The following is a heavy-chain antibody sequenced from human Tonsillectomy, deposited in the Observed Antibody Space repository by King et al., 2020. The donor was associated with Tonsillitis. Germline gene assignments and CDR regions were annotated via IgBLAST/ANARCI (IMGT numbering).Heavy chain of an antibody. CDR2: MNPNSGNT. D-gene: IGHD3-9*01. Sequence: VQLVESGAEVKKPGASVKVSCKASGYTFTSYDINWVRQAPGQGLEWMGCMNPNSGNTGYAQKFQGRVTMTKNISISTAYMELSSLRSEDTAVYYCTRAGYDILTGYPQLGVDLWGRGALITVSS. J-gene: IGHJ2*01. V-gene: IGHV1-8*01. CDR1: GYTFTSYD. CDR3: TRAGYDILTGYPQLGVDL.